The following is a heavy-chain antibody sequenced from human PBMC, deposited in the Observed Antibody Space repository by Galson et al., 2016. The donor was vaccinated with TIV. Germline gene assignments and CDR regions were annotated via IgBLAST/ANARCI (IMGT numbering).Heavy chain of an antibody. D-gene: IGHD2-2*01. J-gene: IGHJ5*02. CDR1: GYTFTDYY. CDR3: ARTIYSSTSRSAGYFDP. CDR2: INPNGGGT. Sequence: SVKVSCKASGYTFTDYYIHWVRQAPGQGLQWMGWINPNGGGTKYTQKFQGRVTMTRDTSISTVYMELNILKSDDTALYYCARTIYSSTSRSAGYFDPWGRGTLVTVSS. V-gene: IGHV1-2*02.